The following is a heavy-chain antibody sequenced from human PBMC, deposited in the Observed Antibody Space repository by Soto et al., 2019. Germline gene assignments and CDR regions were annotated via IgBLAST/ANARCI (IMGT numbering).Heavy chain of an antibody. Sequence: EVQLLESGGGLVQPGGSLRLSCAASGFPFSSRAMSWVRQAPGKGLEWVSAISGSGTITYYADSVKGRFTISRDTSKNLFYLQLNSLSANDTAVYYCAEWARYCSGADCRAWGQGTLVTVSS. D-gene: IGHD2-15*01. J-gene: IGHJ5*02. CDR2: ISGSGTIT. V-gene: IGHV3-23*01. CDR3: AEWARYCSGADCRA. CDR1: GFPFSSRA.